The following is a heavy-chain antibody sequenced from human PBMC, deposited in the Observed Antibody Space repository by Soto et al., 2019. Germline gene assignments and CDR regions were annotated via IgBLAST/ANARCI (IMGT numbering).Heavy chain of an antibody. CDR3: AHVPQYSYGTGVAFDY. J-gene: IGHJ4*02. V-gene: IGHV2-5*02. D-gene: IGHD5-18*01. CDR1: GFSLSTSGVG. Sequence: QITLKESGPTLVKPTQTLTLTCTFSGFSLSTSGVGVGWIRQPPGKALEWLALIYWDDDKRYSPSLKSRLTITKDTSKNQLVLTMPNMDPVDTATYYCAHVPQYSYGTGVAFDYWGQGTLVTVSS. CDR2: IYWDDDK.